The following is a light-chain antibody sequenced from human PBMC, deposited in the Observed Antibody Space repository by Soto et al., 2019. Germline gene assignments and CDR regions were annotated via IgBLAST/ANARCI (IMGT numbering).Light chain of an antibody. CDR3: QQRSI. Sequence: EIVLTQSPATLSLSPGERATLSCRASQSVSSYLAWYQQKPGQAPRLLIYDASNRATGIPARFSGSGSGTDFTLTISSLEPEDFAVYYCQQRSIFVGGTKVEIK. CDR2: DAS. V-gene: IGKV3-11*01. CDR1: QSVSSY. J-gene: IGKJ4*01.